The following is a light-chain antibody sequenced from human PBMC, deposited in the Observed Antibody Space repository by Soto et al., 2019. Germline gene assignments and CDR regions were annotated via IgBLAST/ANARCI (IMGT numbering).Light chain of an antibody. Sequence: QSALTQPPSASGSPGQSVTISCTGTSSDVGGYNSVSWYQQHPGKATKLMIYEVSKRPSGVPDRFSGSKSGNTASLTVSGLQAEDEADYYCSSYAGSSTPNVFGTGTKVTVL. J-gene: IGLJ1*01. CDR3: SSYAGSSTPNV. CDR1: SSDVGGYNS. V-gene: IGLV2-8*01. CDR2: EVS.